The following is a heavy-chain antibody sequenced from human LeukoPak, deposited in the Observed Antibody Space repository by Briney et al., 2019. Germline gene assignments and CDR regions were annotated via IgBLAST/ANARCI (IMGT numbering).Heavy chain of an antibody. CDR1: GFRFSSYW. J-gene: IGHJ4*02. CDR3: ARDPYYYDRSSYSNY. D-gene: IGHD3-22*01. Sequence: GGSLRLSCAASGFRFSSYWMSWVRQAPGKGLEWVANIKQDGSEKHYVDSVKGRFTISRDNARNSLYLQMDSLRAEDTAVYYCARDPYYYDRSSYSNYWGQGTLVTVSS. CDR2: IKQDGSEK. V-gene: IGHV3-7*01.